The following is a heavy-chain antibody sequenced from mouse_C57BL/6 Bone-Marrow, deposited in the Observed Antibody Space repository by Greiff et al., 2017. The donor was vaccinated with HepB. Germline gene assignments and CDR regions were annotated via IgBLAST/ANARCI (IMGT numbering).Heavy chain of an antibody. CDR1: GYTFTSYW. D-gene: IGHD1-1*01. CDR2: IYPGSGST. CDR3: ESACYDSGRNWYFDV. Sequence: QVQLQQPGAELVKPGASVKMSCKASGYTFTSYWITWVKQRPGQGLEWIGDIYPGSGSTNYNEKFKSKATLTVDTSSSTAYMQLSSLTSEDSAVYDYESACYDSGRNWYFDVWGTGTTVTVSS. V-gene: IGHV1-55*01. J-gene: IGHJ1*03.